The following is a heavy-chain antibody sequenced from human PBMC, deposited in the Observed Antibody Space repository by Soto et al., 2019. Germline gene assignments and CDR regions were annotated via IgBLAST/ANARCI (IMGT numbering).Heavy chain of an antibody. V-gene: IGHV3-23*01. D-gene: IGHD6-19*01. J-gene: IGHJ4*02. CDR3: AIYSSGWYPLDY. CDR1: GFTFSSYA. Sequence: PGGSLRLSCAASGFTFSSYAMSWVRQAPGKGLEWVSAISGSGGSTYYADSVKGRFTISRDNSENTLYLQMNSLRHEDTAVYYCAIYSSGWYPLDYWGQGTLVTVSS. CDR2: ISGSGGST.